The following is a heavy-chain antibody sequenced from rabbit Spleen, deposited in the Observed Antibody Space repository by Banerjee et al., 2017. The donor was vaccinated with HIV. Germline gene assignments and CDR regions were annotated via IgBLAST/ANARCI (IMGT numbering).Heavy chain of an antibody. Sequence: EQLEESGGGLVKPEGSLTLTCKASGVSFSDKDVMCWVRQAPGKGLEWIACINTVTGKTVYASWAKGRFIMSRTSSTTVTLQMTSLTAADTATYFCARAGATGSNYARSYYLNLWGPGTLVTVS. CDR2: INTVTGKT. V-gene: IGHV1S45*01. CDR3: ARAGATGSNYARSYYLNL. D-gene: IGHD6-1*01. J-gene: IGHJ4*01. CDR1: GVSFSDKDV.